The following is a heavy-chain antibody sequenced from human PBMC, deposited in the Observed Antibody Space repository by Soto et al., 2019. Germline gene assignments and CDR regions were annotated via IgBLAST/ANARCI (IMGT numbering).Heavy chain of an antibody. CDR3: ARDPGIAAAAERYYYYYGMDV. Sequence: ASMEVSRKASGYTFTRYYIHWVRQAPGQGLEWMGIINPSGGSTSYAQKFQGRVTMTRDTSTSTVYMELSSLRSEDTAVYYCARDPGIAAAAERYYYYYGMDVWGQGTTVTVSS. J-gene: IGHJ6*02. CDR1: GYTFTRYY. V-gene: IGHV1-46*01. CDR2: INPSGGST. D-gene: IGHD6-13*01.